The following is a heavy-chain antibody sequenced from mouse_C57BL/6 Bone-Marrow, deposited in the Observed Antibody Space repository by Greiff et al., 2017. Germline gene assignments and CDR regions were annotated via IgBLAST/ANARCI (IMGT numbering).Heavy chain of an antibody. D-gene: IGHD5-5*01. Sequence: DVQLVESGGGLVKPGGSLKLSCAASGFTFSDYGMHWVRQAPEKGLEWVAYISSGSSTIYYADTVKGRFTLSRDNAKNTLFLQMTSLRSEDTAMYYCASYPGRYFDVWGTGTTVTVSS. J-gene: IGHJ1*03. CDR2: ISSGSSTI. CDR3: ASYPGRYFDV. CDR1: GFTFSDYG. V-gene: IGHV5-17*01.